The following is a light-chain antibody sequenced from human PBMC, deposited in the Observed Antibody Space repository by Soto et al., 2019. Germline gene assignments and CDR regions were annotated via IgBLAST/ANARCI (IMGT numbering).Light chain of an antibody. V-gene: IGLV1-44*01. CDR2: TNN. Sequence: QSVLTQPPSASGTPGQRVTISCSGSSSNIGGNTVNWYQHLPGTAPKLLIYTNNQRPSGVPDRFSGSKSGTSASLAISGLQSEDETDYYCAAWDDSLNGWVLGGGTKLTVL. J-gene: IGLJ3*02. CDR3: AAWDDSLNGWV. CDR1: SSNIGGNT.